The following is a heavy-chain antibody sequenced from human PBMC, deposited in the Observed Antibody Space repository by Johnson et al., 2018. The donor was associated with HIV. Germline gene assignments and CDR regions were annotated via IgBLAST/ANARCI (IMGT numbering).Heavy chain of an antibody. Sequence: VQLVESGGGLVQPGGSLRLSCAASGFTVRSNYMSWVRQAPGKGLEWVSVIYSGGSTYYADSVKGRFTIARDNTKNTLYLQMNSLRTEDTAVDYCGRQGYSSIASPDAFDIWGQGTMVTVSS. CDR1: GFTVRSNY. CDR2: IYSGGST. J-gene: IGHJ3*02. CDR3: GRQGYSSIASPDAFDI. V-gene: IGHV3-66*02. D-gene: IGHD6-13*01.